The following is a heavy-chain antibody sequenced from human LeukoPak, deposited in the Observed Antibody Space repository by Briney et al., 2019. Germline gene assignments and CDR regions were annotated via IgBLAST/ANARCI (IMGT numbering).Heavy chain of an antibody. J-gene: IGHJ4*02. D-gene: IGHD6-13*01. CDR1: GGSISSGDYY. V-gene: IGHV4-30-4*01. CDR3: ARVFSGMYSGSFAFDY. CDR2: IYYSGST. Sequence: SQTLSLTCTVSGGSISSGDYYWSWIRQPPGKGLEWIGYIYYSGSTYYNPSLKSRVTISVDTSKNQFSLKLSSVTAADTAVYYCARVFSGMYSGSFAFDYWGQGTLVTVSS.